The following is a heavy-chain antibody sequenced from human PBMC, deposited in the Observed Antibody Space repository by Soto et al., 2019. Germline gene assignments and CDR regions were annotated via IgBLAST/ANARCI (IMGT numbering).Heavy chain of an antibody. Sequence: PGGSLRLSCAASGFTFSSYAMHWVRQAPGKGLEWVAVISYDGSNKYYADSVKGRFTISRDNSKNTLYLQMNSLRAEGTAVYYCARDLKWIQLWSKTNYGMDVWGQGTTVTVSS. D-gene: IGHD5-18*01. CDR1: GFTFSSYA. J-gene: IGHJ6*02. CDR2: ISYDGSNK. CDR3: ARDLKWIQLWSKTNYGMDV. V-gene: IGHV3-30-3*01.